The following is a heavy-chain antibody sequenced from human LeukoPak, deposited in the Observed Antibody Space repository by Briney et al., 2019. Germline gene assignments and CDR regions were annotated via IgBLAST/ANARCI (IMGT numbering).Heavy chain of an antibody. CDR2: IKQDGSEK. CDR1: GFTLGSYY. J-gene: IGHJ5*02. D-gene: IGHD3-10*01. V-gene: IGHV3-7*01. CDR3: ARDRGADDNPYNWFDP. Sequence: GGSLRLSCAASGFTLGSYYMSWVRQAPGKGLEWVANIKQDGSEKNYVDSVKGRFTISRDNAENSLYLQMNSLRVEDSAVYYCARDRGADDNPYNWFDPWGQGTLVTVSS.